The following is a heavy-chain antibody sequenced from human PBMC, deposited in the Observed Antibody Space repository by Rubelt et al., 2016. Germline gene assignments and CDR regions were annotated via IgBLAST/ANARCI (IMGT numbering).Heavy chain of an antibody. CDR2: ISSSGSTI. V-gene: IGHV3-48*03. CDR1: GFTFSSYE. CDR3: ARDSGGVTPYFQH. J-gene: IGHJ1*01. Sequence: EVQLVESGGGLVQPGGSLRLSCAAFGFTFSSYEMNWVRQAPGKGLEWVSYISSSGSTIYYADSVKGRFTSARANAKNSLYLQMNSLRAEDTAVYYCARDSGGVTPYFQHWGQGTLVTVSS. D-gene: IGHD4-23*01.